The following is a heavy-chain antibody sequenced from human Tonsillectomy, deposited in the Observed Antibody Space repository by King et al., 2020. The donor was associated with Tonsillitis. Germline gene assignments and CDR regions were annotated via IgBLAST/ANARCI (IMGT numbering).Heavy chain of an antibody. CDR1: GGTFSSYA. CDR3: ARDTFGGSYTYNPGAFDI. D-gene: IGHD1-26*01. J-gene: IGHJ3*02. Sequence: QLVQSGAEVKKPGSSVKVSCKASGGTFSSYAISWVRQAPGQGLEWMGGIIPIFGTANYAQKFQGRVTITADESTSTAYMELSSLRSEDTAVYYCARDTFGGSYTYNPGAFDIWGQGTMVTVSS. CDR2: IIPIFGTA. V-gene: IGHV1-69*01.